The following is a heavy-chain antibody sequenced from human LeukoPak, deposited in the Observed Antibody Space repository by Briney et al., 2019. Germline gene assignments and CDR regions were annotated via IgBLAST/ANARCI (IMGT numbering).Heavy chain of an antibody. CDR1: GYTFTSYG. V-gene: IGHV1-18*01. CDR2: ISAYNGNT. J-gene: IGHJ3*02. D-gene: IGHD5-24*01. Sequence: ASVKVSCKASGYTFTSYGISWVRQAPGQGLEWMGWISAYNGNTNYAQKLQSRVTMTTDTSTSTAYMELRSLRSDDTAVYYCARDLLEMATIFAFDIWGQGTMVTVSS. CDR3: ARDLLEMATIFAFDI.